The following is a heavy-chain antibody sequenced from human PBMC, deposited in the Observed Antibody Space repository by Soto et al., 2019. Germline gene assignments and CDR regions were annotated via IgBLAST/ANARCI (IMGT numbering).Heavy chain of an antibody. V-gene: IGHV2-5*01. D-gene: IGHD6-13*01. CDR2: IYWNDDK. CDR3: AHRPVLGSSWYGYYYYYYGMDV. Sequence: GSGPTLVNPTQTLTLTCTFSGFSLSTSGVGVGWIRQPPGKALEWLALIYWNDDKRYSPSLKSRLTITKDTSKNQVVLTMTNMDPVDTATYYCAHRPVLGSSWYGYYYYYYGMDVWGQGTTVTVSS. CDR1: GFSLSTSGVG. J-gene: IGHJ6*02.